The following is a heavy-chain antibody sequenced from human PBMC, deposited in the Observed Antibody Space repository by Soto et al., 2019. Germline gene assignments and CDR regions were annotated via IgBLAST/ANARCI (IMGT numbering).Heavy chain of an antibody. CDR2: INGRSNYK. Sequence: EVQVVESGGGLVKPGGCLRLSCASSGFTFSTYTMNWVLQAPGKGLDWVSSINGRSNYKYYTDAVKGRFTISRDNAKNSLYLQMNMLRADDTAVYYCARNDGIVGGTSAFDYWGLGPLVTVSS. CDR1: GFTFSTYT. J-gene: IGHJ4*02. D-gene: IGHD1-26*01. V-gene: IGHV3-21*01. CDR3: ARNDGIVGGTSAFDY.